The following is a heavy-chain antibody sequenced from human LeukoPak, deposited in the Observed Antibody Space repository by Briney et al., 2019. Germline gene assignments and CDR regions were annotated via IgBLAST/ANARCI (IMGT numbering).Heavy chain of an antibody. J-gene: IGHJ5*02. CDR3: ARTHSSRYNWFDP. V-gene: IGHV4-61*02. CDR1: GGSISSGSYY. D-gene: IGHD6-13*01. CDR2: VYTSGST. Sequence: SETLSLTCTVSGGSISSGSYYWSWIRQPAGKGLEWIGRVYTSGSTNYNPSLKIRVTISVDTSKNQFSLKLSSVTAADTAVYYCARTHSSRYNWFDPWGQGTLVTVSS.